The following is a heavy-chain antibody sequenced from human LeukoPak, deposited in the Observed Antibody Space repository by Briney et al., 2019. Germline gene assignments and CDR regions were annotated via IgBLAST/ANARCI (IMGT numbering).Heavy chain of an antibody. CDR1: GYTFTGYY. CDR3: ARDRAAAAKNFDY. Sequence: GASVKVSCKASGYTFTGYYMHWVRQAPGQGLEWMGWVNPNNGGTNYAQKFQGRVTMTRDTSISTAYMELRSLRSDDTAVYYCARDRAAAAKNFDYWGQGTLVTVSS. D-gene: IGHD6-13*01. V-gene: IGHV1-2*02. CDR2: VNPNNGGT. J-gene: IGHJ4*02.